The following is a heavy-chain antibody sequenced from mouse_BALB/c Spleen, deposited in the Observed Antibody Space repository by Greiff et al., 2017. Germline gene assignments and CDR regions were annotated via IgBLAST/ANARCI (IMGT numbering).Heavy chain of an antibody. J-gene: IGHJ3*01. D-gene: IGHD1-1*01. V-gene: IGHV1-63*02. CDR2: IYPGGGST. Sequence: QVQLKESGAELVRPGTSVKISCKASGYTFTNYWLGWVKQRPGHGLEWIGDIYPGGGSTNYTEKFKGKATLTADTSSITAYMHLSSLTSEDSAVYFCAVEDWLAYWGQGTLVTVSA. CDR1: GYTFTNYW. CDR3: AVEDWLAY.